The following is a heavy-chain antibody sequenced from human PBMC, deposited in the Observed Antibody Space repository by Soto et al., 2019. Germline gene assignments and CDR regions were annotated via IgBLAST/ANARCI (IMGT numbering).Heavy chain of an antibody. Sequence: QVQLVQSGAEVKKPGASVKVSCKASGYTFTSYGISWVRQAPGQGLEWMGWISAYNGNTNYAQKLQGRVTMTTDTSTSTAYMELRSLRSDDTAVYYCARDAFLDFVVVVAAPDYLGQGTLVTLSS. CDR3: ARDAFLDFVVVVAAPDY. D-gene: IGHD2-15*01. CDR2: ISAYNGNT. J-gene: IGHJ4*02. V-gene: IGHV1-18*01. CDR1: GYTFTSYG.